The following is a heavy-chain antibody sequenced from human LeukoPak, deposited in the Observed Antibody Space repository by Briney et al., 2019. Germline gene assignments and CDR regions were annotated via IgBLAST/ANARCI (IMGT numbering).Heavy chain of an antibody. V-gene: IGHV4-34*01. CDR3: ASSVVATIGNSWFDP. CDR1: GGSFSGYY. Sequence: SETLSLTCAVYGGSFSGYYWSWIRQPPGKGLEWIGEINHSGSTNYNPSLKSRVTISVDTSKNQFSLKLSSVTAADTAVYYCASSVVATIGNSWFDPWGQGTLVTVSS. J-gene: IGHJ5*02. D-gene: IGHD5-12*01. CDR2: INHSGST.